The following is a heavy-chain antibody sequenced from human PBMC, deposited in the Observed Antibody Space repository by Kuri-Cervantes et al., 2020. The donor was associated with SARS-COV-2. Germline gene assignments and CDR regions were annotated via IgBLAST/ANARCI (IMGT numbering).Heavy chain of an antibody. J-gene: IGHJ6*02. CDR2: ISAYNGNT. CDR3: ARGSSSSSNYYYYGMDV. V-gene: IGHV1-18*04. Sequence: ASVKVSCKASGYTFTSYGISWVRQAPGQGREWMGWISAYNGNTNYAQKLQGRVAMTTDTSTSTAYMELRSLRSDDTAVYYCARGSSSSSNYYYYGMDVWGQGTTVTVSS. CDR1: GYTFTSYG. D-gene: IGHD6-6*01.